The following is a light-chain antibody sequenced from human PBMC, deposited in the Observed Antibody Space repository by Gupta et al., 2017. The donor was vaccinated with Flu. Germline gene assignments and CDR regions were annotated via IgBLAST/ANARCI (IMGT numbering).Light chain of an antibody. J-gene: IGKJ2*03. CDR3: QQYDNWPHS. CDR1: RVIYGS. V-gene: IGKV3-15*01. Sequence: PDTMAGSPGERATLSWRARRVIYGSLAWYQQKPGQGPRRLMSGAGTRAADIPTRFSGSGSETEFTLTIDSLQSEESAVYYCQQYDNWPHSFGQGTKVEIK. CDR2: GAG.